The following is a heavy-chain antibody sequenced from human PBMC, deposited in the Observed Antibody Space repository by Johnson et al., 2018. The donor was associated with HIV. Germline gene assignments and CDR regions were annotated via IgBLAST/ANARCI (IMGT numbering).Heavy chain of an antibody. Sequence: QVQLVESGGGVVQPGRSLRLSCEASGFTFKNYAMHWVRQAPGTGLEWVAVIWYDGSKKHYADSVKGRFTISRDNSKNTLYLQMNSLTAEDTAVYYCATFYYDNRDYYELASFLTDASDIWGQGTMVTVSS. D-gene: IGHD3-22*01. J-gene: IGHJ3*02. CDR1: GFTFKNYA. CDR3: ATFYYDNRDYYELASFLTDASDI. V-gene: IGHV3-33*01. CDR2: IWYDGSKK.